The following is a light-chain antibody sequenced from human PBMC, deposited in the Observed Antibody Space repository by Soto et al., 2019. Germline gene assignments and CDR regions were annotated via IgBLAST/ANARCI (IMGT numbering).Light chain of an antibody. Sequence: EIVLTLNPATLALSPGERAILSCWASQSVSSYLAWYQQKPGQAPRLLIHGASSRATGIPDRFSGSGSGTDFTLTIGRLESEDFAVYYCQQYNDWPRRLTFGGGTKVDIK. CDR3: QQYNDWPRRLT. V-gene: IGKV3-11*01. CDR2: GAS. J-gene: IGKJ4*01. CDR1: QSVSSY.